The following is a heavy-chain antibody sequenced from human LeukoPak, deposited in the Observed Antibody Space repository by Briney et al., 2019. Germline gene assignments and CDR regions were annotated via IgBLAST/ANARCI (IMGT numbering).Heavy chain of an antibody. CDR1: GGSISSGSYY. J-gene: IGHJ4*02. Sequence: SETLSLTCTVSGGSISSGSYYWSRIRQPAGKGLEWIGRIYTSGSTNYNPSLKSRVTISVDTSKNQFSLKLSSVTAADTAVYYCARGDILTGYPNEYYFDYWGQGTLVTVSS. CDR3: ARGDILTGYPNEYYFDY. D-gene: IGHD3-9*01. CDR2: IYTSGST. V-gene: IGHV4-61*02.